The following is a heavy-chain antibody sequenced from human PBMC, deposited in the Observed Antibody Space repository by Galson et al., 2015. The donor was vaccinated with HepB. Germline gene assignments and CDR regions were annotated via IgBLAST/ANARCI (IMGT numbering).Heavy chain of an antibody. V-gene: IGHV3-33*01. CDR1: GFTFSSYG. D-gene: IGHD3-10*01. CDR2: IWYDGGNK. J-gene: IGHJ3*02. Sequence: SLRLSCAASGFTFSSYGMHWVRQAPGKGLEWVAVIWYDGGNKYYADSMKGRFTISRDNSKNTLYLQMNSLRAEDTAVYYCARDPRLDQLLWFGELYPNPFDIWGQGTMVTVSS. CDR3: ARDPRLDQLLWFGELYPNPFDI.